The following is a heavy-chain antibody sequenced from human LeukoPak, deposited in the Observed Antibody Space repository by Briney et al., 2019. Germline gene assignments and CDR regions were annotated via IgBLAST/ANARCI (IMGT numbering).Heavy chain of an antibody. D-gene: IGHD1-26*01. J-gene: IGHJ3*02. Sequence: GASVKVSCKASGGTFSSYAISWVRQAPGQGLEWMGGIIPIFGTANYAQKFQGRVTITADESTSTAYMELSSLRSEDTAVYYCARDYTYHIVGAHDAFDIWGQGTLVTVSS. CDR2: IIPIFGTA. CDR1: GGTFSSYA. V-gene: IGHV1-69*13. CDR3: ARDYTYHIVGAHDAFDI.